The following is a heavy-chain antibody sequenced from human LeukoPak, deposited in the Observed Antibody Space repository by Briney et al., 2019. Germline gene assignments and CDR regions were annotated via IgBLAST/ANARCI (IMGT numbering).Heavy chain of an antibody. D-gene: IGHD6-13*01. CDR2: ISSSGST. CDR1: GGSISSYY. CDR3: ARGGAAGTWDY. Sequence: SETLSLTCTVSGGSISSYYWSWIRQPAGKGLEWIGRISSSGSTNYNPSLKSRVTISVDTSKNQFSLKLSSVTAADTAVYYCARGGAAGTWDYWGQGTLVTVSS. V-gene: IGHV4-4*07. J-gene: IGHJ4*02.